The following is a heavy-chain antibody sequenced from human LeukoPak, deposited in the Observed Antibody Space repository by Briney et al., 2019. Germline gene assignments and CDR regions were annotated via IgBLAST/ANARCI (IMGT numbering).Heavy chain of an antibody. V-gene: IGHV5-51*01. J-gene: IGHJ3*02. CDR1: GYSFTNYW. CDR2: IYPGDSET. CDR3: ARLRRIAAATDAFDI. Sequence: RSGESLKISCKGSGYSFTNYWIGWVRQMPGKGLEYMGIIYPGDSETKYSPSFQGQVTISADKSISTAYLQWSSLKASDTAMYYCARLRRIAAATDAFDIWGQGTMVTVSS. D-gene: IGHD6-13*01.